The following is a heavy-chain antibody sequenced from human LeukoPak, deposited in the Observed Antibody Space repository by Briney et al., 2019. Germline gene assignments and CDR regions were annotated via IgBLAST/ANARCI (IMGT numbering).Heavy chain of an antibody. Sequence: GGSLRLSCAASGFTFSSYSMSWVRQAPGKGLEWVSAISGSGGSTYYADSVKGRFTISRDNSKNTLYLQMNSLRAEDTAVYYCAKGWMATITVLYYFDYWGQGTLVTVSS. D-gene: IGHD5-24*01. CDR3: AKGWMATITVLYYFDY. V-gene: IGHV3-23*01. J-gene: IGHJ4*02. CDR1: GFTFSSYS. CDR2: ISGSGGST.